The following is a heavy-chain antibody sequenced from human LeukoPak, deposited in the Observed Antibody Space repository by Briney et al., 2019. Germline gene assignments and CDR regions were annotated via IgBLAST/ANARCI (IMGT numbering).Heavy chain of an antibody. D-gene: IGHD2-21*01. CDR3: ARPSYCVADNCGYWLDP. CDR2: TNPQGDLT. Sequence: ASVKVSSKTSGYTFTKYLIHWVRQATGQGLEWMGTTNPQGDLTNYAQRFQARITLTEDTSTSTVYMELSSLTPEDTAVYYCARPSYCVADNCGYWLDPWGPGTLVTVSS. CDR1: GYTFTKYL. V-gene: IGHV1-46*01. J-gene: IGHJ5*02.